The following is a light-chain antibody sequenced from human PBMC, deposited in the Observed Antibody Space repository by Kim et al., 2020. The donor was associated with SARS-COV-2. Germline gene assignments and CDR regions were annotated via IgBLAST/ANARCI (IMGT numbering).Light chain of an antibody. V-gene: IGLV2-14*03. CDR2: DVS. J-gene: IGLJ2*01. CDR3: SSYTSSSTRV. Sequence: QSVLTQPASVSGSPGQSITISCTGTSSDVGGYNYVSWYQQHPGKAPKLMIYDVSNRPSGVSNRFSGSKSGNTASLTISGLQAADEADYYCSSYTSSSTRVFGGGTQLTVL. CDR1: SSDVGGYNY.